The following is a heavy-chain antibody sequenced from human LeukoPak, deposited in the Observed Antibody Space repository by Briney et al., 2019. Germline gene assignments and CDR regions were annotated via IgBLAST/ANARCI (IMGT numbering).Heavy chain of an antibody. Sequence: GGSLRLSCAASGFSFSNHGMNWVRQAPGKGLEWVAVVTYDGNHKNYADSVKGRFTISRDNSKNTLYLQMNSLRAEDTAVYYCARDFYSAWFGEFYYPGLGYWGQGTLVTVSS. V-gene: IGHV3-33*05. J-gene: IGHJ4*02. CDR3: ARDFYSAWFGEFYYPGLGY. CDR2: VTYDGNHK. D-gene: IGHD3-10*01. CDR1: GFSFSNHG.